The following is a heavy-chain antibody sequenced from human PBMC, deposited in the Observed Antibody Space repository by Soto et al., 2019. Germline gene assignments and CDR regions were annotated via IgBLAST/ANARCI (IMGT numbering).Heavy chain of an antibody. Sequence: GASVKVSCKASGYTFTGYYMHWVRQAPGQGLEWMGWINPNSGGTNYAQKFQGRVTMTGDTSISTAYMELSRLRSDDTAVYYCAREREMATTSDYYYGMDVWGQGTTVTVSS. CDR2: INPNSGGT. J-gene: IGHJ6*02. D-gene: IGHD5-12*01. V-gene: IGHV1-2*02. CDR1: GYTFTGYY. CDR3: AREREMATTSDYYYGMDV.